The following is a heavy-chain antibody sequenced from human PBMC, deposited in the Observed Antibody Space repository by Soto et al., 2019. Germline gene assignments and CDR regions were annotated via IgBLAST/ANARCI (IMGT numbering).Heavy chain of an antibody. CDR2: IYNSGGS. CDR3: VGTGTTDDY. CDR1: GASVRSGDYY. V-gene: IGHV4-30-4*01. D-gene: IGHD4-17*01. J-gene: IGHJ4*02. Sequence: SETLSLTCSVSGASVRSGDYYWSCIRQAPGTGLEWIGYIYNSGGSYYNPSLKGRLTISIDTSKNQFSLKLNSVTAADTAIYYCVGTGTTDDYWGRGTLVTVSS.